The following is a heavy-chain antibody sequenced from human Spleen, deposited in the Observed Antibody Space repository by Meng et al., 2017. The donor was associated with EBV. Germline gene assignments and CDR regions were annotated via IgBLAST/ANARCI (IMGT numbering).Heavy chain of an antibody. Sequence: LQHGGXXFFEXXETLSLTSXXYGGSLSGYYXTWIRPPPGKWPEWIGEINDTGNTNYNPSLKSRVTISVDTSKRQFTLKLRSVTAADTGVYYCARGSFIYYRDSGRARFDPWGQGTLVTVSS. D-gene: IGHD5-12*01. V-gene: IGHV4-34*01. CDR3: ARGSFIYYRDSGRARFDP. J-gene: IGHJ5*02. CDR1: GGSLSGYY. CDR2: INDTGNT.